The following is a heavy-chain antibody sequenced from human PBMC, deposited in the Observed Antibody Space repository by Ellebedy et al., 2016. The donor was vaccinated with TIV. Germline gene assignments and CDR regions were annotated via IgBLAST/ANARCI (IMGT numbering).Heavy chain of an antibody. Sequence: GESLKISCAASGFTFSLFSMNSVRQAPGKGLEWVASISSSGTYMYDADSVRGRFTISSDNAWNSRYLQMNSLRAEDTSVYFCARGGSDGNYLLHYWGQGTRVTVSA. D-gene: IGHD5-24*01. CDR2: ISSSGTYM. CDR1: GFTFSLFS. V-gene: IGHV3-21*01. J-gene: IGHJ4*02. CDR3: ARGGSDGNYLLHY.